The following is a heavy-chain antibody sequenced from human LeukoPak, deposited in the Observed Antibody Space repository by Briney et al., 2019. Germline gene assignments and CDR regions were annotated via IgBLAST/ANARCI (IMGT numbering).Heavy chain of an antibody. CDR3: AKSDYYYYYMDV. J-gene: IGHJ6*03. V-gene: IGHV3-23*01. CDR2: ISGSGAGT. Sequence: GGSLRLSCAASGFTFSSYAMTWVRQAPGKGLEWVSGISGSGAGTYYADSVKGRFTISRDNSRNRLYLQMNSLRAEDTAVYYCAKSDYYYYYMDVWGTGTTVTVSS. CDR1: GFTFSSYA.